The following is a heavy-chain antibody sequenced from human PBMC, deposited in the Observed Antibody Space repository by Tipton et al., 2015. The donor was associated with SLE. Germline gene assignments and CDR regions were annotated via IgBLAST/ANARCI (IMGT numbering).Heavy chain of an antibody. D-gene: IGHD6-6*01. Sequence: TLSLTCAVYGGSFSGYYWSWIRQPPGKGLEWIGEINHSGSTNYNPSLKSRVTISVDTSKNQFSLKLSSVTAADTAVYYCARGRGSSSMGPYGMDVWGQGTTVTVS. J-gene: IGHJ6*02. CDR1: GGSFSGYY. CDR2: INHSGST. V-gene: IGHV4-34*01. CDR3: ARGRGSSSMGPYGMDV.